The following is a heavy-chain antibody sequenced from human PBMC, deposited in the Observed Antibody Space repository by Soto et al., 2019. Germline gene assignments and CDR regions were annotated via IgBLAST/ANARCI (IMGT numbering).Heavy chain of an antibody. CDR3: AKDDCSSTSCYSTHYYYGMDV. CDR1: GFTFSSYA. Sequence: LRLSCAASGFTFSSYAMSWVRQAPGKGLEWVSAISGSGGSTYYADSVKGRFTISRDNSKNTLYLQMSSLRAEDTAVYYCAKDDCSSTSCYSTHYYYGMDVWGQGTTVTVSS. CDR2: ISGSGGST. D-gene: IGHD2-2*02. V-gene: IGHV3-23*01. J-gene: IGHJ6*02.